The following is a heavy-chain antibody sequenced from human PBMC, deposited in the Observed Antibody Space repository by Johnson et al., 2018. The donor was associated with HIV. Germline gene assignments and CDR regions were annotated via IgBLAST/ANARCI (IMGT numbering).Heavy chain of an antibody. CDR1: GFTFDDYG. V-gene: IGHV3-9*01. D-gene: IGHD3-3*01. J-gene: IGHJ3*02. Sequence: VQLVESGGGLVQPGRSLRLSCAASGFTFDDYGMHWVRQVPGKGLEWVSGISWNSGNIGYADSVKGRFTISRDNAKNSLHLQMNSLRPEDTALYYCAKGRLTIVGEVSWYAFDIWGQGTMVIVSS. CDR2: ISWNSGNI. CDR3: AKGRLTIVGEVSWYAFDI.